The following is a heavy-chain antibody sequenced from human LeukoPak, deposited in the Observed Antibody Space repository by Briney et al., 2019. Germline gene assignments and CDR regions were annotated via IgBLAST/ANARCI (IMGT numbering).Heavy chain of an antibody. J-gene: IGHJ4*02. Sequence: SETLSLTCTVYGGSFSGYYWSWIRQPPGKGLEWIGEINHSGSTNYNPSLKSRVTISVDTSKNQFSLKLSSVTAADTAVYYCARGVNSGYFDYCGQGTLVTVSS. CDR3: ARGVNSGYFDY. D-gene: IGHD1-26*01. CDR2: INHSGST. CDR1: GGSFSGYY. V-gene: IGHV4-34*01.